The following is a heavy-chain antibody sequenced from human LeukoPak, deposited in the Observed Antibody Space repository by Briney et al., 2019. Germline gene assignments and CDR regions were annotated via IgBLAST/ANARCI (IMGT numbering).Heavy chain of an antibody. D-gene: IGHD3-22*01. V-gene: IGHV4-38-2*02. CDR2: IYHSGST. J-gene: IGHJ4*02. CDR3: ARDLGAHPLSGYPYYFDY. Sequence: KTSETLSLTCTVSGYSISSGYYWGWIRQPPGKGLEWIGSIYHSGSTYYNPSLKSRVTISVDTSKNQFSLKLSSVTAADTAVYYCARDLGAHPLSGYPYYFDYWGQGTLVTVSS. CDR1: GYSISSGYY.